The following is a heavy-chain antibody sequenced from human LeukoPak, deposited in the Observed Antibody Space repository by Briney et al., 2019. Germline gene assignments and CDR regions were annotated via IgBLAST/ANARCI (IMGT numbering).Heavy chain of an antibody. D-gene: IGHD6-6*01. V-gene: IGHV4-59*11. J-gene: IGHJ4*02. CDR1: GGSISSHY. Sequence: PSETLSLTCSVSGGSISSHYWSWIRQPPGKELEWIGYIYYTGTTNYKPSLKSRVTISVDTSKNQFSLNLTSVTAAVTAVYYCARAYSSSSGRPFDYWGQGTLVTVSS. CDR3: ARAYSSSSGRPFDY. CDR2: IYYTGTT.